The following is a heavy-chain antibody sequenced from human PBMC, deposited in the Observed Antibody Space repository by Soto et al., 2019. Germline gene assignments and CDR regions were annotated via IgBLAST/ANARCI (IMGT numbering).Heavy chain of an antibody. CDR2: ISSSGSTI. D-gene: IGHD3-22*01. J-gene: IGHJ5*02. CDR3: ARDLNSSGFPDP. CDR1: GFTFSDYY. Sequence: GGSLRLSRAASGFTFSDYYMSWIRPAPGKGLEWVSYISSSGSTIYYADSVKGRFTISRDNAKNSLYLQMNSLRAEDTAVYYCARDLNSSGFPDPYGQGTLVTVSS. V-gene: IGHV3-11*01.